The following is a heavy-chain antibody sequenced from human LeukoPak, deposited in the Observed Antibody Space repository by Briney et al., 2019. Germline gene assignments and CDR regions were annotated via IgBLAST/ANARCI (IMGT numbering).Heavy chain of an antibody. CDR2: INPSGGTT. CDR3: ARGAQIAVAGSFDAFDI. CDR1: GYTVSSYY. V-gene: IGHV1-46*01. D-gene: IGHD6-19*01. J-gene: IGHJ3*02. Sequence: GASVKVSCKASGYTVSSYYMHWVRQAPGQGLEWMGIINPSGGTTTYAQKFQGRVTMTRDTSTGTVYMELNSLRSEDTAVYYCARGAQIAVAGSFDAFDIWGQGTMVTVSS.